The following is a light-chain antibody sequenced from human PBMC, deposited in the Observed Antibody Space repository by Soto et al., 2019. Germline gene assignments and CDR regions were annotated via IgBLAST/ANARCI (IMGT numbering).Light chain of an antibody. CDR3: QQSYSTLIT. V-gene: IGKV1-39*01. CDR2: AAS. J-gene: IGKJ5*01. CDR1: QSISSY. Sequence: DIQMTQSPSSLSASVGDRVTITCRASQSISSYLNWYQQKPGKAPKLLIYAASSLQSGVPSRFSGSGSGTDFTLTINKLQPEDFATYYCQQSYSTLITFGQGTRLEIK.